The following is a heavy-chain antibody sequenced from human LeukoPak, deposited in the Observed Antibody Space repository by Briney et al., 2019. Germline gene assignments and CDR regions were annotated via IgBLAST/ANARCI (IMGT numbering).Heavy chain of an antibody. Sequence: GESLKISCKASGYSFTSYWIGWVRQMPGKGLEWMGIIYPGDSDTRYSPSFQGQVTISADKSISTAYLQWSSLKASDTAMYYCARLDIQLWIRWGFDPWGPGTLVTVSP. CDR1: GYSFTSYW. D-gene: IGHD5-18*01. CDR3: ARLDIQLWIRWGFDP. J-gene: IGHJ5*02. CDR2: IYPGDSDT. V-gene: IGHV5-51*01.